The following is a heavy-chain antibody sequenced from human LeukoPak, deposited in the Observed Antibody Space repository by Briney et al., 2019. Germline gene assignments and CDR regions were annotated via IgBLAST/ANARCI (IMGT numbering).Heavy chain of an antibody. J-gene: IGHJ4*02. Sequence: KPSETLSLTCTVSGGSISSYYWSWIRQPAGKGLEWIGRIYTSGSTNYNPSLKSRVTMSVDTSKNQFSLKLSSVTAADTAVYYCARERVGKYCSSTSCYPFDYWGQGTLVTVSS. D-gene: IGHD2-2*01. CDR2: IYTSGST. CDR3: ARERVGKYCSSTSCYPFDY. CDR1: GGSISSYY. V-gene: IGHV4-4*07.